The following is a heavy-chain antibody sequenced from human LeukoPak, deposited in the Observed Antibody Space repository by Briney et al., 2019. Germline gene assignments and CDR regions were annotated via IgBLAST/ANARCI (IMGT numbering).Heavy chain of an antibody. D-gene: IGHD3-22*01. CDR2: ISAYNGNT. J-gene: IGHJ4*01. CDR1: GYSFTSYG. Sequence: SVKASCKAYGYSFTSYGISWGPQAPGQGLGWMGWISAYNGNTNYSHNPHGRVTMTTDTSTSTAYMELRSLRSDDSAVYYCARAQDYYDGSGYHFVYWGHGTLVSVSS. V-gene: IGHV1-18*01. CDR3: ARAQDYYDGSGYHFVY.